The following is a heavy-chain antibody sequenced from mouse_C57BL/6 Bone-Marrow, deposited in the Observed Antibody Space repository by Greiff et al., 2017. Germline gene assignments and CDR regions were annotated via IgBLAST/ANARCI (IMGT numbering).Heavy chain of an antibody. D-gene: IGHD1-1*01. CDR3: ASLDLFYYYGSGYFDV. V-gene: IGHV1-55*01. J-gene: IGHJ1*03. Sequence: QVQLQQPGAELVKPGASVKMSCKASGYTFTSYWITWVKQRHGKGLEWIGDIYPGSGSTNYNEKLKSKATLTVDTSSITAYMQLSSLTSEDSAVYYCASLDLFYYYGSGYFDVWGTGTTVTVSS. CDR2: IYPGSGST. CDR1: GYTFTSYW.